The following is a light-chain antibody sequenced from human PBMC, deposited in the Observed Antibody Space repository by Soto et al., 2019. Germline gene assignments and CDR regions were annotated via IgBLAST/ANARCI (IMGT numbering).Light chain of an antibody. CDR2: GAS. CDR1: QSVSSN. V-gene: IGKV3-15*01. CDR3: QQRNIWPPVT. Sequence: EIVMTHSPATLSVSPGERVTLSFSSSQSVSSNLAWYQQKPGQAPRLLIYGASTRATGIPARFSGSGSGTEFTLTISSLLSEDSAVYYCQQRNIWPPVTFGQGTRLEIK. J-gene: IGKJ5*01.